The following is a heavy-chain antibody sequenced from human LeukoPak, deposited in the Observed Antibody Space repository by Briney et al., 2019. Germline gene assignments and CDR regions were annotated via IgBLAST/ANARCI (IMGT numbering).Heavy chain of an antibody. J-gene: IGHJ4*02. V-gene: IGHV4-38-2*02. CDR2: IYHSGST. CDR3: ARVYDDILTGPLYYPDY. D-gene: IGHD3-9*01. Sequence: PSETLSLTCTVSGYSISSGYYWGWIRQPPGKGLEWIGSIYHSGSTYYNPSLKSRVTISVDTSKNQFSLKLSSVTAADTAVYYCARVYDDILTGPLYYPDYWGQGTLVTVSS. CDR1: GYSISSGYY.